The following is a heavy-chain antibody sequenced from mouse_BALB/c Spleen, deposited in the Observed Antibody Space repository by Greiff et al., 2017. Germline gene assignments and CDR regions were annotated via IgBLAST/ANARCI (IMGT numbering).Heavy chain of an antibody. V-gene: IGHV5-17*02. CDR2: ISSGSSTI. CDR1: GFTFSSFG. CDR3: AAGLLRYYYAMDY. Sequence: EVKLQESGGGLVQPGGSRKLSCAASGFTFSSFGMHWVRQAPEKGLEWVAYISSGSSTIYYADTVKGRFTISRDNPKNTLFLQMTSLRSEDTAMYYCAAGLLRYYYAMDYWGQGTSVTVSS. J-gene: IGHJ4*01. D-gene: IGHD1-1*01.